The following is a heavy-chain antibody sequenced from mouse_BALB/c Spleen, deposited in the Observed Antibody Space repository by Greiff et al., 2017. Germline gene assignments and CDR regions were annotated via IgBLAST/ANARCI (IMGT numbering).Heavy chain of an antibody. Sequence: EVKLEESGGGLVQPGGSLRLSCATSGFTFTDYYMSWVRQPPGKALEWLGFIRNKANGYTTEYSASVKGRFTISRDNSQSILYLQMNTLRAEDSATYYCARDRGGYFFAYWGQGTLVTVSA. J-gene: IGHJ3*01. CDR1: GFTFTDYY. V-gene: IGHV7-3*02. CDR3: ARDRGGYFFAY. CDR2: IRNKANGYTT. D-gene: IGHD2-3*01.